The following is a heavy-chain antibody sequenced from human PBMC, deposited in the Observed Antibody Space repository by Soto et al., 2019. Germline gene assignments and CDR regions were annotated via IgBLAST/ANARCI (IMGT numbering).Heavy chain of an antibody. J-gene: IGHJ4*02. CDR1: RFTFSSYA. D-gene: IGHD6-6*01. Sequence: GGSLRPSCAASRFTFSSYAMSRVRQVPGKGLEGGSGSSGSGGSTDYTDFVNGRFTISRDNSKNTLYLQRNSLRAEDTAGYYCAKVGASRPQGTPFDYWGQGTLVTVSS. V-gene: IGHV3-23*01. CDR2: SSGSGGST. CDR3: AKVGASRPQGTPFDY.